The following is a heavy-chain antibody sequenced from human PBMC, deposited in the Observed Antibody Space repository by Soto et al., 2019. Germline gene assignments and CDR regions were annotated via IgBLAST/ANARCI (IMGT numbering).Heavy chain of an antibody. D-gene: IGHD3-3*01. CDR3: AKDNNPYDFWSGNYPKRKPFDY. CDR2: ISYDGSNK. CDR1: GFTFSRHW. V-gene: IGHV3-30*18. J-gene: IGHJ4*02. Sequence: GGSLRLSCAASGFTFSRHWMILLRQAPGKGLEWVAVISYDGSNKYYADSVKGRFTISRDNSKNTLYLQMNSLRAEDTAVYYCAKDNNPYDFWSGNYPKRKPFDYWGQGTLVTVSS.